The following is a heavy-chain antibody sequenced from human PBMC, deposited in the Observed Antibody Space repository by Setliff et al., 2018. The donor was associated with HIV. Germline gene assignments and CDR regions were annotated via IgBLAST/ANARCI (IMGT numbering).Heavy chain of an antibody. Sequence: GGSLRLSCAASGFTFRNYNFNWVRQAPGRGLEWVSSISIGSGAAIYYAESVQGRFTVSRANSKNSLYLQMNGLRVEDTGVYYCARDNLYYNLYDGSPVYGMDVWGQGTTVTVSS. CDR1: GFTFRNYN. CDR3: ARDNLYYNLYDGSPVYGMDV. CDR2: ISIGSGAAI. J-gene: IGHJ6*02. D-gene: IGHD3-3*01. V-gene: IGHV3-21*01.